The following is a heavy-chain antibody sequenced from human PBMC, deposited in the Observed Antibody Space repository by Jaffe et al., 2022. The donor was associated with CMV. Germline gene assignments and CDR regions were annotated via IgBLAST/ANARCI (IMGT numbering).Heavy chain of an antibody. CDR1: GFTFSSYA. Sequence: EVQLVESGGGLVQPGGSLRLSCSASGFTFSSYAMHWVRQAPGKGLEYVSAISSNGGSTYYADSVKGRFTISRDNSKNTLYLQMSSLRAEDTAVYYCVKDLSNWYSSGWYFELEVPPDDYYYYYYMDVWGKGTTVTVSS. CDR3: VKDLSNWYSSGWYFELEVPPDDYYYYYYMDV. J-gene: IGHJ6*03. D-gene: IGHD6-19*01. V-gene: IGHV3-64D*06. CDR2: ISSNGGST.